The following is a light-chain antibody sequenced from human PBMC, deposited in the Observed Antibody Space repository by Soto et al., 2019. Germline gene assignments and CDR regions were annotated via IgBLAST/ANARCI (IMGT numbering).Light chain of an antibody. Sequence: ETVMTQSPATLSVSPGERATLSCRACQSVNSNLAWYQQKSGQAPRLLIYGASTRATGTPVRFSGSGSGTEFTLTISSLQSEGSAVYYCQQYTYWPWTLGQGTKVEIK. V-gene: IGKV3-15*01. CDR2: GAS. CDR1: QSVNSN. CDR3: QQYTYWPWT. J-gene: IGKJ1*01.